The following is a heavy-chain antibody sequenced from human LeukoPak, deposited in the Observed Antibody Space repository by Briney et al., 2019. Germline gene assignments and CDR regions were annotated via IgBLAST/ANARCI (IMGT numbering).Heavy chain of an antibody. J-gene: IGHJ3*02. CDR1: GDSISSTSYY. Sequence: SETLSLTCTVSGDSISSTSYYWAWVRQPPGKGLEWLGNLYDSGSYHYNPFLRSRVTLSAETPKNQFSLKLSSVTAADTAVYDCARHARPGDSGYENAFDMWGEGNMVTVSS. V-gene: IGHV4-39*01. D-gene: IGHD5-12*01. CDR2: LYDSGSY. CDR3: ARHARPGDSGYENAFDM.